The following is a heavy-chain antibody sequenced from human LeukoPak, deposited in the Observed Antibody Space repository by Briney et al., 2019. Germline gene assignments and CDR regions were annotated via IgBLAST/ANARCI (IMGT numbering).Heavy chain of an antibody. V-gene: IGHV3-23*01. CDR3: AKAPYDYVWGSYRLTVGMDV. J-gene: IGHJ6*02. Sequence: GGPLRLSCAASGFTFSSYAMSWVRQAPGKGLEWVSAISGSGGSTYYADSVKGRFTISRDNSKNTLYLQMNSLRAEDTAVYYCAKAPYDYVWGSYRLTVGMDVWGQGTTVTVSS. CDR2: ISGSGGST. CDR1: GFTFSSYA. D-gene: IGHD3-16*02.